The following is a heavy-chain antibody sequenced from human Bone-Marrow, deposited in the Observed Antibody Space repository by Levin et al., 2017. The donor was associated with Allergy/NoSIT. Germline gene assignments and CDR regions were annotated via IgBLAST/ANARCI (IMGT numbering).Heavy chain of an antibody. V-gene: IGHV3-30*18. D-gene: IGHD5-12*01. Sequence: GESLKISCAASGFSFSSYAMHWVRQAPGKGLEWVAVISYDGSNKYYADSVKGRFTISRDNSKNTLYLQMNSLRAEDTAVYYCAKDLDRGDVYYYYYGMDVWGQGTTVTVSS. CDR1: GFSFSSYA. J-gene: IGHJ6*02. CDR3: AKDLDRGDVYYYYYGMDV. CDR2: ISYDGSNK.